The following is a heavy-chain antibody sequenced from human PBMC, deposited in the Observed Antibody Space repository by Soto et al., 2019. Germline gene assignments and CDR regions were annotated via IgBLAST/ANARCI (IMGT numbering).Heavy chain of an antibody. CDR1: GGSISSGCYY. D-gene: IGHD1-26*01. V-gene: IGHV4-31*03. J-gene: IGHJ5*02. CDR3: ARGAWEIRFDP. Sequence: SETLSLTCTVSGGSISSGCYYWSWIRQHPGKGLEWIGYIYYSGSTYYNPSLKSRVTISVDTSKNQFSLKLSSVTAADTAVYYCARGAWEIRFDPLGQGTLLTVSS. CDR2: IYYSGST.